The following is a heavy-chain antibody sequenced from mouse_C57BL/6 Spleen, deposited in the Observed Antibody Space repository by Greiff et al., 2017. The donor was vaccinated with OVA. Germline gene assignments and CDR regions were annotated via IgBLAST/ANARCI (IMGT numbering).Heavy chain of an antibody. Sequence: EVKLMESGGGLVKPGGSLKLSCAASGFTFSSYAMSWVRQTPEKTLEWVATISDGGSYTYYPDNVKGRFTISRDNAKNNLYLQMSHLKSEDTAMYYCAREVYGSSYFDYWGQGTTLTVSS. CDR3: AREVYGSSYFDY. V-gene: IGHV5-4*01. J-gene: IGHJ2*01. CDR2: ISDGGSYT. CDR1: GFTFSSYA. D-gene: IGHD1-1*01.